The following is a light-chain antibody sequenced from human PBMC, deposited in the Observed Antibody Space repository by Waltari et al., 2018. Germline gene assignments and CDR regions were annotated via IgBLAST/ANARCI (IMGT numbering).Light chain of an antibody. J-gene: IGLJ2*01. V-gene: IGLV2-14*03. CDR3: ASYTSTRTVV. CDR2: DVT. Sequence: WDQQPPGNAHKLIILDVTRWPAGVSNRFSGSKSGNTASLTIFGLQAEDEADYYCASYTSTRTVVFGGGTRVTVL.